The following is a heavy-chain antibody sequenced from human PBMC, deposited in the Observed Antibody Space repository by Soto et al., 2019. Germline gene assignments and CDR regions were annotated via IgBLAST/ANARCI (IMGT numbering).Heavy chain of an antibody. V-gene: IGHV3-30*18. CDR3: AKDHSGSYPDY. Sequence: PGGSLILSCAASGFTFSSYCRHWVRQAPGKGLEWVAVISYDGSNKYYADSVKGRFTISRDNSKNTLYLQMNSLRAEDTAVYYCAKDHSGSYPDYWGQGTLVTVSS. CDR1: GFTFSSYC. CDR2: ISYDGSNK. J-gene: IGHJ4*02. D-gene: IGHD1-26*01.